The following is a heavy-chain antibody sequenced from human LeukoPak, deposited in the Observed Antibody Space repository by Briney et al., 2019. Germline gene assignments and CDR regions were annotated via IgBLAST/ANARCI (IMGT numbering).Heavy chain of an antibody. CDR2: ISPSGDIT. CDR3: VRDLHWGGFDV. V-gene: IGHV3-23*01. CDR1: GFTFYSYA. J-gene: IGHJ3*01. Sequence: GGSLRLSCAASGFTFYSYAMSWVRQAPGKGLEWVSGISPSGDITYYADSVMGRFSISRDNPKSTVSLQMSSLRAEDTALYYCVRDLHWGGFDVWGQGTMVTVSS. D-gene: IGHD7-27*01.